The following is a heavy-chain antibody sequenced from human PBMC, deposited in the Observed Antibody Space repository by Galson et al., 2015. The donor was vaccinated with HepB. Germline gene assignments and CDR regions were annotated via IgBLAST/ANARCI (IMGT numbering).Heavy chain of an antibody. CDR2: IYYNGNT. CDR3: ARHANVLVPTAVYPMDV. V-gene: IGHV4-59*08. J-gene: IGHJ6*02. D-gene: IGHD2-2*01. CDR1: GVSISSYY. Sequence: SETLSLTCTVSGVSISSYYWSWIRQPPGKGLEWIGYIYYNGNTNYNPSLKSRVTISLDTSKNQFSLKLSSVTAADTAVYYCARHANVLVPTAVYPMDVWGQGTTVTVSS.